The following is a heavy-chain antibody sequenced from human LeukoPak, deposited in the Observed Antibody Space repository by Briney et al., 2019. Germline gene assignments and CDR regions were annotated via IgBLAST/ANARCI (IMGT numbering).Heavy chain of an antibody. Sequence: PGGSLRLSCAASGFTFSSYAMSWVRQAPGKGLEWVSYISSSGSTIYYADSVKGRFTISRDNAKNSLYLQMNSLRAEDTAVYYCAREKRSSGWGTYYYGMDVWGQGTTVTVSS. CDR2: ISSSGSTI. V-gene: IGHV3-48*04. D-gene: IGHD6-19*01. J-gene: IGHJ6*02. CDR1: GFTFSSYA. CDR3: AREKRSSGWGTYYYGMDV.